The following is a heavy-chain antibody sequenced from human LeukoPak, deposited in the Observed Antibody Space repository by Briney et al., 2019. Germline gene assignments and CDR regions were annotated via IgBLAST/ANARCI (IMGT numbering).Heavy chain of an antibody. V-gene: IGHV3-21*03. CDR1: GFTFSSYS. Sequence: GGSLRLSCAASGFTFSSYSMNWVRQAPGKGLEWVSSISSSSSYIYYADSVKGRFTISRDNAKNTLYLQMNSLKTEDTAVYYCTRDHKTPSYYYYYMDVWGKGNTVTISS. J-gene: IGHJ6*03. CDR2: ISSSSSYI. CDR3: TRDHKTPSYYYYYMDV.